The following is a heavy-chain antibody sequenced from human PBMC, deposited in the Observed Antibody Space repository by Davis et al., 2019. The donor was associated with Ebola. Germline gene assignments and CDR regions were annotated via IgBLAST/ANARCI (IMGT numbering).Heavy chain of an antibody. D-gene: IGHD5-18*01. CDR3: ARDAAWIQLWFVDY. Sequence: ASVKVSCKASGYTFRNFGISWVRQAPGQGLEWMGWVSLYSNETKYAQKVQNRISMTMETSTSTAYMELRSLRSDDTAVYYCARDAAWIQLWFVDYWGQGTLVSVSS. CDR2: VSLYSNET. CDR1: GYTFRNFG. V-gene: IGHV1-18*01. J-gene: IGHJ4*02.